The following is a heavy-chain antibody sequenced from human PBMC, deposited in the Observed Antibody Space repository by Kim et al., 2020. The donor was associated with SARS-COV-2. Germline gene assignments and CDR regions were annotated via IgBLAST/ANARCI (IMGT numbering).Heavy chain of an antibody. J-gene: IGHJ4*02. CDR1: GYSINSGYY. Sequence: SETLSLTCTVSGYSINSGYYWGWIRQAPGRGLEWIGSIYRSGTTYYNPSLKSRVSVSVDTSRNQFSLILTSVTAADTAVYYCARGQAFDYWGQGTLVTVSS. CDR3: ARGQAFDY. V-gene: IGHV4-38-2*02. CDR2: IYRSGTT.